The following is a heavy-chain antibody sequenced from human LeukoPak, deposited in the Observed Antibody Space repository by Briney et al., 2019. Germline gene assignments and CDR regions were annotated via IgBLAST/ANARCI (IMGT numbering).Heavy chain of an antibody. CDR2: IYPGDSGP. D-gene: IGHD1-26*01. J-gene: IGHJ3*01. CDR3: GMSGDRVPLQDDVFDV. CDR1: GSSFTSYC. V-gene: IGHV5-51*01. Sequence: GESLQISCKVSGSSFTSYCIGWGRPVPGEGLEWMGIIYPGDSGPTYSPSFQGQVTISVDKSINTAYLQWSSLQASDTAMYYCGMSGDRVPLQDDVFDVWGQGTMVTVST.